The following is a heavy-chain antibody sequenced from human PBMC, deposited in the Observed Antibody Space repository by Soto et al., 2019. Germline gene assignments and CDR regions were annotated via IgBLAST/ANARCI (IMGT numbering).Heavy chain of an antibody. CDR1: GFTFSSYA. CDR3: AKDDHPQTYYYGSGSYSPFDY. J-gene: IGHJ4*02. D-gene: IGHD3-10*01. Sequence: EVQLLESGGGLVQPGGSLRLSCEASGFTFSSYAMSWVRQAPGKGLEWVSAISGSGGSTYYADSVKGRFTISRDNSKNTLYLQMNSLRAEDTAVYYCAKDDHPQTYYYGSGSYSPFDYWGQGTLVTVSS. V-gene: IGHV3-23*01. CDR2: ISGSGGST.